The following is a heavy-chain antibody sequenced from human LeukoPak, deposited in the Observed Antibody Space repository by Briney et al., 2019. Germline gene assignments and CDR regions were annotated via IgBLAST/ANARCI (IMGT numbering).Heavy chain of an antibody. V-gene: IGHV3-30-3*01. CDR1: GFTFSSYA. CDR2: ISYDGSNK. Sequence: PGGSLRLFCAASGFTFSSYAMHWVRQAPGKGLEWVAVISYDGSNKYYADSVKGRFTISRDNSKNTLYLQMNSLRAEDTAVYYCARDRGRLYYFDYWGQGTLVTVSS. CDR3: ARDRGRLYYFDY. J-gene: IGHJ4*02. D-gene: IGHD1-1*01.